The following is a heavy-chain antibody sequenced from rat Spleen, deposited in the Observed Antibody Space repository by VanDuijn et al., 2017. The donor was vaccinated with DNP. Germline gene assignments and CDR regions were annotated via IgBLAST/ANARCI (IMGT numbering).Heavy chain of an antibody. CDR3: AREGDYYDGYGDALDA. V-gene: IGHV5-25*01. CDR2: ISTSGSRT. CDR1: GFTFSNYY. D-gene: IGHD1-12*03. J-gene: IGHJ4*01. Sequence: EVQLVESGGGLVQPGRSLKLSCAASGFTFSNYYMAWVRQAPKKGLEWVAAISTSGSRTYYPDSVKGRFTISRDNAENTVYLQMNSLRSEDTATYYCAREGDYYDGYGDALDAWGQGTSVTVSS.